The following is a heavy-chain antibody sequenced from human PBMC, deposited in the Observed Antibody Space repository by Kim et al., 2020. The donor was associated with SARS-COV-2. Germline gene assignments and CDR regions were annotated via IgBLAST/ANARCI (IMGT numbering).Heavy chain of an antibody. Sequence: GESLKISCKGSGYSFTSYWIGWVRQMPGKGLEWMGIIYPGDSDTRYSPSFQGQVTISADKSIRTAYLQWSSLKASDTAMYYCARRGGYYGSGSTLSQYYYYGMDVWGQGTTVTVSS. V-gene: IGHV5-51*01. J-gene: IGHJ6*02. CDR2: IYPGDSDT. CDR3: ARRGGYYGSGSTLSQYYYYGMDV. D-gene: IGHD3-10*01. CDR1: GYSFTSYW.